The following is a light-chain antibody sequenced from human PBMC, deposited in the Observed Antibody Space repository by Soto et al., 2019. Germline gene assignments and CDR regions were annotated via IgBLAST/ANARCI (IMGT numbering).Light chain of an antibody. CDR2: GVS. Sequence: DIQMMQSPSSLSASVGDRVTITCRASQSVRTYVNWHQQKPGKAPNLLIYGVSTLHSGVPSRFSGAGSGTDFTLTFSSLQLEYCASYYCQQRYSTPWSFGPGTKVE. CDR3: QQRYSTPWS. CDR1: QSVRTY. V-gene: IGKV1-39*01. J-gene: IGKJ1*01.